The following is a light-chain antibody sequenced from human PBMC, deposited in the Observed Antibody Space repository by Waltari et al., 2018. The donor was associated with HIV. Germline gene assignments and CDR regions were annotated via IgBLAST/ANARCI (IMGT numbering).Light chain of an antibody. CDR1: NSDIGGYNY. CDR3: SSYADKNGFYVV. J-gene: IGLJ2*01. V-gene: IGLV2-8*01. Sequence: QSALTQPPSASGSPGQSVTTSCTGTNSDIGGYNYVSWYQQHPGKAPKLVISEVTKRPSGVPLRFSGSQSGTTASLTVSGLQADDEADYYCSSYADKNGFYVVFGGGTKLTVL. CDR2: EVT.